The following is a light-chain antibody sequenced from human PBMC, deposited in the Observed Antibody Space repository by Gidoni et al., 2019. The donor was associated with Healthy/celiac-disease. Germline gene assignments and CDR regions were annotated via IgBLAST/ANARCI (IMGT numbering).Light chain of an antibody. CDR3: CSYAGSSTLYV. J-gene: IGLJ1*01. V-gene: IGLV2-23*01. Sequence: QSALTQPAPVSGSPGQSITISCTGTSSDVGSYNLVSWYQQPPGKAPKLMIYEGSKRPSGVSNRFSGSKSGNTASLTISGLQAEDEADYYCCSYAGSSTLYVFGTGTKVTVL. CDR1: SSDVGSYNL. CDR2: EGS.